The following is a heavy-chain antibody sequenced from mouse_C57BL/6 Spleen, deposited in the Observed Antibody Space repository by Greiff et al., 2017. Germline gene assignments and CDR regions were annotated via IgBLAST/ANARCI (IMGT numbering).Heavy chain of an antibody. Sequence: QVQLQQPGAELVKPGASVKVSCKASGYTFTSYWMHWVKQRPGQGLEWIGRIHPSDSDTNYNQKFKGKATLTVDKSSSTAYIRLSSLTSEDSAVYCCATPAYYSYWYAMDYWGQVTSVTVAS. CDR1: GYTFTSYW. V-gene: IGHV1-74*01. D-gene: IGHD2-12*01. J-gene: IGHJ4*01. CDR2: IHPSDSDT. CDR3: ATPAYYSYWYAMDY.